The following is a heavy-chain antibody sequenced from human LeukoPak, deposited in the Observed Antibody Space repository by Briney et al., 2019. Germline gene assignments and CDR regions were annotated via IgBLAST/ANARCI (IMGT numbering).Heavy chain of an antibody. Sequence: GGSLRLSCAASEFHFSTHGMNWVRQAPGKGLEWVSGVSPSGDITYYADSVMGRFTISRDNSKNTLYLQMNSLRAEDTAVYYCARGPSGYHNTGGQGTLVTVSS. CDR1: EFHFSTHG. CDR2: VSPSGDIT. CDR3: ARGPSGYHNT. V-gene: IGHV3-23*01. D-gene: IGHD5-12*01. J-gene: IGHJ4*02.